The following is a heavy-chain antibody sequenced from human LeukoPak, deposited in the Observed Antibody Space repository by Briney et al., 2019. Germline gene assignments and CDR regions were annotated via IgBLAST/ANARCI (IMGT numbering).Heavy chain of an antibody. V-gene: IGHV3-30-3*01. J-gene: IGHJ4*02. D-gene: IGHD4-17*01. Sequence: GGSLRLSCAASGFTFSSYAMHWVRQAPGKGLKWVAVISYDGSNKYYADSVKGRFTISRDNSKNTLYLQMNSLRAEDTAVYYCASLRVTTSSGWGQGTLVTVSS. CDR3: ASLRVTTSSG. CDR1: GFTFSSYA. CDR2: ISYDGSNK.